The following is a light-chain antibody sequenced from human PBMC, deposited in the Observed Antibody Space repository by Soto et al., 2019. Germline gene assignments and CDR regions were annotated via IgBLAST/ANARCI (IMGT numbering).Light chain of an antibody. CDR1: QSVSSY. V-gene: IGKV3-11*01. CDR2: DAS. J-gene: IGKJ5*01. CDR3: QQYGSSAPIT. Sequence: IVLTQSAATLSLSPGERATLCCRASQSVSSYLAWYQQKPGQAPRLLVYDASTRATGIPARFSGSGSGTDFTLTISSLEPEDFALYFCQQYGSSAPITFGQGTRLEI.